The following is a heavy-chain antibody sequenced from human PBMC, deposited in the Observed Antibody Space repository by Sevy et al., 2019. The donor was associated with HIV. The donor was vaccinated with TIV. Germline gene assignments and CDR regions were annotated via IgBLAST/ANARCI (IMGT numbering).Heavy chain of an antibody. D-gene: IGHD3-22*01. CDR1: GFTFSSYA. CDR2: ISGSGGST. Sequence: GGSLRLSCAASGFTFSSYAMSWVRQAPGKGLEWVSAISGSGGSTYYADSVKGRFTISRDNSKNTRYLQMNSLRAEDTAVYYCATQYYYDSSGYYPGYYYYYYGMDVWGQGTTVTVSS. V-gene: IGHV3-23*01. CDR3: ATQYYYDSSGYYPGYYYYYYGMDV. J-gene: IGHJ6*02.